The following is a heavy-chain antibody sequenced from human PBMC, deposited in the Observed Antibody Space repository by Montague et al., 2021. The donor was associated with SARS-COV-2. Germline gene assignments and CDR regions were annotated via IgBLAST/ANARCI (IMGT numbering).Heavy chain of an antibody. CDR3: SRGYDYVWGSYRYLHWFAP. CDR1: GGSFSGYY. CDR2: INHSGST. J-gene: IGHJ5*02. D-gene: IGHD3-16*02. V-gene: IGHV4-34*01. Sequence: SETLSLTCAVYGGSFSGYYWSSIRQPPGKGLEWNGEINHSGSTNYNPSLKRSVAISVDTPKNQFFLKLSSVNAADTAVYYCSRGYDYVWGSYRYLHWFAPWGQGTLVTVSS.